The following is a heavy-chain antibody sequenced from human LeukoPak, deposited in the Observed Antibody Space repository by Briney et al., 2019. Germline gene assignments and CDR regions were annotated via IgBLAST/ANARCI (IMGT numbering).Heavy chain of an antibody. CDR1: GGSILSYY. D-gene: IGHD1-14*01. J-gene: IGHJ3*02. V-gene: IGHV4-59*01. CDR2: IHYSGST. Sequence: SETLSLTCTVSGGSILSYYWSWIRQPPGKGLEWIGYIHYSGSTNYNPSLKSRVTISIDTSKNQFSLNLSSVTAADTAVYYCARGQGTFDIWGQGTMVTVSS. CDR3: ARGQGTFDI.